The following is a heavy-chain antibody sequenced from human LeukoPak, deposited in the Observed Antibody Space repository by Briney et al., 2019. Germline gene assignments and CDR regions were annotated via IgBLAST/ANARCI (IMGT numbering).Heavy chain of an antibody. CDR1: EFAFSTYN. J-gene: IGHJ4*02. D-gene: IGHD3-3*01. Sequence: GGSLRLSCAASEFAFSTYNMNWVRQAPGKGLEWVASIKHDGSEKYYVDSVRGRFTISRDNTMNSLYLQMSSLRAEDTAVYYCATDRGWRTSGYYLYYFEYWGQGTLVTYSS. CDR3: ATDRGWRTSGYYLYYFEY. V-gene: IGHV3-7*01. CDR2: IKHDGSEK.